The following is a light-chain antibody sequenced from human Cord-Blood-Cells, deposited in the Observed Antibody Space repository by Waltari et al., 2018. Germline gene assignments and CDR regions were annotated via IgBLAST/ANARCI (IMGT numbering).Light chain of an antibody. V-gene: IGKV1-9*01. CDR3: QQLNSYPYS. Sequence: DIQLTQSPSFLSASVGDRVTIPCRASQGISSYLAWYQQKPGKAPKLLLYAASTLQSGVPSRFSVSGSGTEFTLTISSLQPEDFATYYCQQLNSYPYSFGQGTKLEIK. CDR1: QGISSY. J-gene: IGKJ2*03. CDR2: AAS.